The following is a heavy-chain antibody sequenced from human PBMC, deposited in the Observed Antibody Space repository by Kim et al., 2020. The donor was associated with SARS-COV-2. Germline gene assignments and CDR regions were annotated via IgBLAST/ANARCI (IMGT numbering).Heavy chain of an antibody. Sequence: ASVKVSCKASGYTFTSYAMHWVRQAPGQRLEWMGWINAGNGNTKYSQKFQGRVTITRDTSASTAYMELSSLRSEDTAVYYCARGGYYYDSSGYYPWDYVDYWAREPWSPSPQ. CDR1: GYTFTSYA. D-gene: IGHD3-22*01. J-gene: IGHJ4*02. CDR3: ARGGYYYDSSGYYPWDYVDY. CDR2: INAGNGNT. V-gene: IGHV1-3*01.